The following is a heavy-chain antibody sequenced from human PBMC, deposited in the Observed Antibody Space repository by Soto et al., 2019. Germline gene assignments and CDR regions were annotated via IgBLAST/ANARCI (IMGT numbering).Heavy chain of an antibody. CDR1: GCTFTSYY. D-gene: IGHD6-19*01. CDR3: ARERHGVAVAALGFQH. CDR2: INPSGGST. Sequence: ASVKVSCKASGCTFTSYYMHWVRQAPGQGLEWMGIINPSGGSTSYAQKFQGRVTMTRDTSTSTVYMELSSLRSEDTAVYYCARERHGVAVAALGFQHWGQGTLVTVSS. V-gene: IGHV1-46*03. J-gene: IGHJ1*01.